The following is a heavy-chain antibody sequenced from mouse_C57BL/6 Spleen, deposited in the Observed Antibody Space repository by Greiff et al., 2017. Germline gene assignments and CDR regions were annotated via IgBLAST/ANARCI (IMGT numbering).Heavy chain of an antibody. D-gene: IGHD2-4*01. J-gene: IGHJ3*01. CDR1: GYTFTSYW. V-gene: IGHV1-72*01. CDR3: ASGGVYYDYDSWFAY. Sequence: QVQLQQPGAELVKPGASVKLSCKASGYTFTSYWMHWVKQRPGRGLGWIGRIDPNSGGTKYNEKFKSKATLTVDKPSSTAYMQLSSLTSEDSAVYYCASGGVYYDYDSWFAYWGQGTLVTVSA. CDR2: IDPNSGGT.